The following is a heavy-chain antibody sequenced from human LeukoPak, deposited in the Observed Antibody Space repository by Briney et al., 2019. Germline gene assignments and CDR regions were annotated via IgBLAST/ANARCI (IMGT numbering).Heavy chain of an antibody. Sequence: PSQTLSLTCTVSGGSISSGGYYWSWIRQHPGKGLEWIGYIYYSGSTYYNPSLKSRVTISVDTSKNQFSLMLSSVTAADTAVYYCARDYLRGYSSSPDAFDIWGQGTMVTVSS. CDR1: GGSISSGGYY. CDR2: IYYSGST. V-gene: IGHV4-31*03. CDR3: ARDYLRGYSSSPDAFDI. D-gene: IGHD6-13*01. J-gene: IGHJ3*02.